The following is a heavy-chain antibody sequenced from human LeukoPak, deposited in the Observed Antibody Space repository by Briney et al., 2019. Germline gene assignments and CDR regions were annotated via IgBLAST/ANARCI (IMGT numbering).Heavy chain of an antibody. CDR2: IYTSGNS. D-gene: IGHD3-10*01. Sequence: PSETLSLTCTVSGGSISPYYWSWIRQPAGKGLEWIGRIYTSGNSNYNPSLKSRVTMSVDTSKNQSSLKLASVTAADTAVYYCARAGHGSGSSVDYWGQGILVTVSS. CDR1: GGSISPYY. J-gene: IGHJ4*02. CDR3: ARAGHGSGSSVDY. V-gene: IGHV4-4*07.